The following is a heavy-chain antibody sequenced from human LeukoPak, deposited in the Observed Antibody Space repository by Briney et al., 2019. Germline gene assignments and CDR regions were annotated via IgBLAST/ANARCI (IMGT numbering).Heavy chain of an antibody. CDR2: INEDGGER. D-gene: IGHD1-14*01. CDR1: VFTLSRYW. J-gene: IGHJ4*02. CDR3: ARGGNLEN. V-gene: IGHV3-7*02. Sequence: GWTLRLSCAASVFTLSRYWMSLVRQAPREGREGVANINEDGGERHYVDTVNVQFTISRDNAKNSLYLQMNSLRAEDTAVYYCARGGNLENWGRGTLVTVSS.